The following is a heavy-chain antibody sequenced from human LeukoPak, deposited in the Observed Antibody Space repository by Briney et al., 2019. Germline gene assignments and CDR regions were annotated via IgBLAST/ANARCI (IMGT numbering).Heavy chain of an antibody. V-gene: IGHV1-2*02. CDR2: INPNSGGT. Sequence: GASVKVSCKTSGYIFTGYYMHWVRQAPGQGLEWMGWINPNSGGTNYAEKFQGRVTMTRDTSISTAYMELSRLRSDDTAVYYCAPTNSWHYYFDYWGQGTLVTVSS. CDR1: GYIFTGYY. D-gene: IGHD6-13*01. J-gene: IGHJ4*02. CDR3: APTNSWHYYFDY.